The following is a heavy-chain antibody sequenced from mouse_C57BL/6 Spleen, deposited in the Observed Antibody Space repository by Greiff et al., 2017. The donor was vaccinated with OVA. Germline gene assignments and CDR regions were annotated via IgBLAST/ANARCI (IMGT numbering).Heavy chain of an antibody. CDR2: IYPGDGDT. Sequence: VKLMESGPELVKPGASVKISCKASGYAFSSSWMNWVKQRPGKGLEWIGRIYPGDGDTNYNGKFKGKATLTADKSSSTAYMQLSSLTSEDSAVYFCANLAMDYWGQGTSVTVSS. CDR3: ANLAMDY. J-gene: IGHJ4*01. V-gene: IGHV1-82*01. CDR1: GYAFSSSW.